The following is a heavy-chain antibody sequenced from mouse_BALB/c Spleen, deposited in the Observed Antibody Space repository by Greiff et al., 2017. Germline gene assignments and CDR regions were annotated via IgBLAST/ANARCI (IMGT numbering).Heavy chain of an antibody. J-gene: IGHJ1*01. CDR3: ARSDGSSYWYFDV. V-gene: IGHV1S137*01. D-gene: IGHD1-1*01. CDR1: GYTFTDYA. CDR2: ISTYYGDA. Sequence: VQLHQSGAELVRPGVSVKISCKGSGYTFTDYAMHWVKQSHAKSLEWIGVISTYYGDASYNQKFKGKATMTVDKSSSTTYMELARLTSEDSAIYYCARSDGSSYWYFDVWGAGTTVTVSS.